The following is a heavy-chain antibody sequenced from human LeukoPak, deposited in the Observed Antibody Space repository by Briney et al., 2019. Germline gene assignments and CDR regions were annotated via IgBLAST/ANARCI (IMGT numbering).Heavy chain of an antibody. J-gene: IGHJ6*03. CDR2: IIPIFGTA. CDR1: GGTFSSYA. V-gene: IGHV1-69*05. D-gene: IGHD3-10*01. Sequence: ASVKVSCKASGGTFSSYAISWVRQAPGQGHEWMGGIIPIFGTANYAQKFQGRVTITTDESTSTAYMELSSLRSEDTAVYYCARDVVVRGHDYYYMDVWGKGTTVTVSS. CDR3: ARDVVVRGHDYYYMDV.